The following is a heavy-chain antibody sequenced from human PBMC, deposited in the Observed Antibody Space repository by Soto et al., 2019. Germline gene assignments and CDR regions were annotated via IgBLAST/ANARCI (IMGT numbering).Heavy chain of an antibody. V-gene: IGHV4-39*01. CDR3: ARATYYYDSSGYDY. Sequence: SETLSLTCTVSGGSIGSSSYYWGWIRQPPGKGLEWIGSIYYSGSTYYNPSLKSRVTISVDTSKNQFSLKLSSVTAADTAVYYCARATYYYDSSGYDYWGKGSLVTVAS. CDR2: IYYSGST. CDR1: GGSIGSSSYY. D-gene: IGHD3-22*01. J-gene: IGHJ4*02.